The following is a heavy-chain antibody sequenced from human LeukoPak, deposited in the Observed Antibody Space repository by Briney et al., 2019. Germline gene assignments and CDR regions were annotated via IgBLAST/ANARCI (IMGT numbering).Heavy chain of an antibody. D-gene: IGHD3-10*01. Sequence: PSETLSLTCAVYGGSFSGYYWSWIRQPPGKGLEWIGEINHSGSTNYNPSLKSRVTISVDTSKNQFSLKLSSVTAADTAVYYCARVVYYGSGSYYNVLPHSFDPWGQGTLVTVSS. J-gene: IGHJ5*02. CDR2: INHSGST. CDR3: ARVVYYGSGSYYNVLPHSFDP. V-gene: IGHV4-34*01. CDR1: GGSFSGYY.